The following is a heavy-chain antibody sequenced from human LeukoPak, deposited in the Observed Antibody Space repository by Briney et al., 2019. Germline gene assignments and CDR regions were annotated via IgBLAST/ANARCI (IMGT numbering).Heavy chain of an antibody. CDR2: IRGTSTTI. CDR3: ARDRPGPTHGYSFDF. V-gene: IGHV3-48*01. Sequence: GGSLRLSCAASGFSFSTYSMNWVRQAPGKGLEWVSYIRGTSTTIYYADSVKGRFTISRDNVKNSLFLQMNSLRAGDTAVYYCARDRPGPTHGYSFDFWGQGTLVTVSS. CDR1: GFSFSTYS. J-gene: IGHJ4*02.